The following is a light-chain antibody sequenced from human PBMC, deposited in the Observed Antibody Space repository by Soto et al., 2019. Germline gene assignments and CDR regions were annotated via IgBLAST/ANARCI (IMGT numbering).Light chain of an antibody. CDR3: MQALQAPLT. J-gene: IGKJ1*01. CDR2: LGS. CDR1: QSLLHSNGYNY. Sequence: DIVMTQSPLSLPVTPGEPASISCRSSQSLLHSNGYNYLDWYLQKAGQSPQLLIYLGSNRASGVPDRFSGGGSGTDFILKISRVEAEDVGVYYCMQALQAPLTFGQGTKVEIK. V-gene: IGKV2-28*01.